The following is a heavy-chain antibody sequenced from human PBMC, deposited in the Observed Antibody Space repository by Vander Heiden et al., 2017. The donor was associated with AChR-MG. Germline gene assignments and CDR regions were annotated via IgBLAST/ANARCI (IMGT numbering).Heavy chain of an antibody. CDR1: GYTFTSYD. Sequence: QVQLVQSGAEVKKPGASVKVSCKASGYTFTSYDVNWVRQATGQGLEWMGWMNPNSGNTGYAQKFQCRVTMTRNTSISTAYMELSSLSSEDPAVYYCARRLGGIPAAHRGMDVWGQGTTVTVSS. CDR3: ARRLGGIPAAHRGMDV. J-gene: IGHJ6*02. CDR2: MNPNSGNT. D-gene: IGHD2-2*01. V-gene: IGHV1-8*01.